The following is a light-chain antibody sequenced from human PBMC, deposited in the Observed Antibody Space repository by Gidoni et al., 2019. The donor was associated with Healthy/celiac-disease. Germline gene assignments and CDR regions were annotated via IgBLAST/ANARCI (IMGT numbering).Light chain of an antibody. CDR2: DAS. CDR1: QDISNY. Sequence: DIQMTQSPSSLSASVGDRVTITCQASQDISNYLNLYQQKPGKAPQLLIYDASNLETGVPSRFIGSGSGTDFTFTISSLQPEDIATYYCQQYDNLPLTFGGGTKVEIK. CDR3: QQYDNLPLT. V-gene: IGKV1-33*01. J-gene: IGKJ4*01.